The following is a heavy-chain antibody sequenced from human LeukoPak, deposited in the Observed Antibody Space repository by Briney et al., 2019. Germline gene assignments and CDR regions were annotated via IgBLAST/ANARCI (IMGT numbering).Heavy chain of an antibody. CDR3: ARGYYGSGSNHDAFDI. CDR1: GGSISSYY. D-gene: IGHD3-10*01. V-gene: IGHV4-59*01. J-gene: IGHJ3*02. Sequence: PETLSLTCTVSGGSISSYYWSWIRQPPGKGLEWIGYIYYSGSTNYNPSLKSRVTISVDTSKNQFSLKLSSVTAADTAVYYCARGYYGSGSNHDAFDIWGQGTMVTVSS. CDR2: IYYSGST.